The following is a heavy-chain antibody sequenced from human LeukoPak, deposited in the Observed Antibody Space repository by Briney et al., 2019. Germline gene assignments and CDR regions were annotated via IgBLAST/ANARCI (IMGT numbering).Heavy chain of an antibody. CDR2: MNPNSGST. V-gene: IGHV1-8*01. J-gene: IGHJ5*02. D-gene: IGHD4-23*01. Sequence: ASVKVSCKASGYTFTSYDLNWVRQATGQGLEWIGWMNPNSGSTGYAQKFQGRVTLTRSTSISTAYMELRSLTSEDTAVYYCARDYGGNSGWFDPWGQGTLVTASS. CDR1: GYTFTSYD. CDR3: ARDYGGNSGWFDP.